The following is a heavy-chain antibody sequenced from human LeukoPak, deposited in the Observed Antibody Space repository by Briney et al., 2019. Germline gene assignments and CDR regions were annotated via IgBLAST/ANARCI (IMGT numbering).Heavy chain of an antibody. CDR1: GFTFSSFG. Sequence: GGSLRLSCAASGFTFSSFGMHWVRQAPGKGLEWVAVIWSDGSNKYYADSVKGRFTISRDNSKNTLYLQMNSLRAEDTAVYYCARVRGDDKYSSGWYLDYWGQGTLVTVSS. CDR3: ARVRGDDKYSSGWYLDY. V-gene: IGHV3-33*01. D-gene: IGHD6-19*01. CDR2: IWSDGSNK. J-gene: IGHJ4*02.